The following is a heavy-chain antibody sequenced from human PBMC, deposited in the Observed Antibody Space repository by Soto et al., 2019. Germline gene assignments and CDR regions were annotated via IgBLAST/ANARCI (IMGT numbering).Heavy chain of an antibody. J-gene: IGHJ4*02. CDR2: ISAYNGNT. CDR3: ARELVEDYGDSQVIDY. Sequence: QVQLVQSGAEVKKPGASVKVSCKASGYTFTSYGISWVRQAPGQGLEWMGWISAYNGNTNYAQKRQGRVTMTKDPSTSTAYMELRSLRSDDTAVYYCARELVEDYGDSQVIDYWGQGTLVTVSS. V-gene: IGHV1-18*01. D-gene: IGHD4-17*01. CDR1: GYTFTSYG.